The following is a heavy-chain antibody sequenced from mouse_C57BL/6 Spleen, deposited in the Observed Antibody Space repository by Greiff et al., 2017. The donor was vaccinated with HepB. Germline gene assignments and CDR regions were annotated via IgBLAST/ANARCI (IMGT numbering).Heavy chain of an antibody. CDR2: ISSGSSTI. J-gene: IGHJ3*01. CDR3: ARTPHYYGSSWFAY. D-gene: IGHD1-1*01. CDR1: GFTFSDYG. V-gene: IGHV5-17*01. Sequence: EVMLVESGGGLVKPGGSLKLSCAASGFTFSDYGMHWVRQAPEKGLEWVAYISSGSSTIYYADTVKGRFTISRDNAKNTLFLQMTRLRSEDTAMYDGARTPHYYGSSWFAYWGQGTLVTVSA.